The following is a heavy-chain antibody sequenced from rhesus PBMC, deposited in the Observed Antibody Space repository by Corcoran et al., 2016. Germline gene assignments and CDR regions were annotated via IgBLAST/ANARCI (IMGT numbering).Heavy chain of an antibody. CDR2: IYGSGSST. CDR1: GGSIRRSS. Sequence: QLQLQESGPGLVKPSETLSVTCSVPGGSIRRSSWRWIRQAPWKGLEWIGYIYGSGSSTNYNPSLKSRVTISTDTSKNQFSLKLSSVTAADTAVYYCARAKGAFDFWGQGLRVTVSS. V-gene: IGHV4-169*01. CDR3: ARAKGAFDF. J-gene: IGHJ3*01.